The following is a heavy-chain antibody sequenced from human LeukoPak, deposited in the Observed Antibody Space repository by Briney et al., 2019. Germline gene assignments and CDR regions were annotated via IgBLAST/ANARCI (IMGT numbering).Heavy chain of an antibody. D-gene: IGHD6-19*01. J-gene: IGHJ4*02. CDR1: GGSISSGDYY. CDR2: IYYSGST. Sequence: SQTLSLTCTVSGGSISSGDYYWSWIRQPPGEGLEWIGYIYYSGSTYYNPSLKSRVTISVDTSKNQFSLKLSSVTAADTAVYYCARDREVAGPREVGYWGQGTLVTVSS. V-gene: IGHV4-30-4*08. CDR3: ARDREVAGPREVGY.